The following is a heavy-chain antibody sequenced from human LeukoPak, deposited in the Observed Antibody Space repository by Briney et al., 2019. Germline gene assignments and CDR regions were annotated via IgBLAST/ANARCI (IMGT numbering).Heavy chain of an antibody. CDR3: ARAGITMIVVG. V-gene: IGHV4-61*02. D-gene: IGHD3-22*01. CDR1: GGSISSGSYY. Sequence: PSETLSLTCTVSGGSISSGSYYWSWIRQPAGKGLEWIGRIYTSGSTNYNPSLKSRVTISVDTSKNQFSLKLSSVTAADTAVYYCARAGITMIVVGWGQGTLVTVSS. CDR2: IYTSGST. J-gene: IGHJ4*02.